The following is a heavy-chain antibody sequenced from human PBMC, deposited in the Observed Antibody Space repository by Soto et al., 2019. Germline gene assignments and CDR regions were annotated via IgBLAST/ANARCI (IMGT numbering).Heavy chain of an antibody. CDR3: ARELEDSSGFAFDY. D-gene: IGHD6-19*01. J-gene: IGHJ4*02. CDR1: GGTFSSYT. Sequence: QVQLVQSGAEVKKPGSSVKVSCKASGGTFSSYTISWVRQAPGQGLEWMGRIIPILGIANYAQKFQGRVTITADKSTSTAYMELSSLRSEDTAVYYCARELEDSSGFAFDYWGQGTLVTVSS. CDR2: IIPILGIA. V-gene: IGHV1-69*08.